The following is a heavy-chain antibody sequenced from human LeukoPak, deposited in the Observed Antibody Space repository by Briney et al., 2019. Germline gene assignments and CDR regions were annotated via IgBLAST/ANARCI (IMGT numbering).Heavy chain of an antibody. CDR3: AREGPSGARVTMSRDYYYYYMNV. Sequence: SETLSLTCAVSGYSISSSNWWGWIRQPPGKGLEWIGYIYYSGSTNYNPSLKSRVTMSLDTSRSQFSLTVSSVTAADTAVYYCAREGPSGARVTMSRDYYYYYMNVWGKGTTVTVSS. J-gene: IGHJ6*03. CDR2: IYYSGST. V-gene: IGHV4-28*03. CDR1: GYSISSSNW. D-gene: IGHD3-10*01.